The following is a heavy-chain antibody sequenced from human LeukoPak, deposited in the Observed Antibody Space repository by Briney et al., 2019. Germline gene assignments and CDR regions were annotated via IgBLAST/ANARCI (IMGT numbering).Heavy chain of an antibody. Sequence: SETLSLTCTVSGGSISSYYWSWIRQPPGKGLEWIGYIYYSGSTNYNPSLKSRVTISVDTSKNQFSLKLSSVTAADTAVYYCARTYYYGSSGSDYYYGMDVWGQGTTVTVSS. D-gene: IGHD3-22*01. CDR2: IYYSGST. CDR1: GGSISSYY. V-gene: IGHV4-59*01. CDR3: ARTYYYGSSGSDYYYGMDV. J-gene: IGHJ6*02.